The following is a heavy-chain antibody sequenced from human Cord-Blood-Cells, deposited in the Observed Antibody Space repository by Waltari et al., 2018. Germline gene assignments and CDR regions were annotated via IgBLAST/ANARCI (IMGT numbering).Heavy chain of an antibody. D-gene: IGHD4-17*01. V-gene: IGHV4-38-2*01. Sequence: QVQLQESGPGLVKPSETLSLTCAVSGYSISSGYYWGWIRQPPGKGLEWIGSIYHSGRTYYNPSLKRRVTISVDTSKNQFSLKLSSVTAADTAVYYCARLRSGGTDYGDYYYYGMDVWGQGTTVTVSS. J-gene: IGHJ6*02. CDR2: IYHSGRT. CDR1: GYSISSGYY. CDR3: ARLRSGGTDYGDYYYYGMDV.